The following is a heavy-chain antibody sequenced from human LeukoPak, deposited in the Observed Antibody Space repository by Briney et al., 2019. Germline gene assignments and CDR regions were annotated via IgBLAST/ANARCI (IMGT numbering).Heavy chain of an antibody. CDR3: ARDNSNGFDF. Sequence: SETLSLTCTVSGYSISGGYYWGWIRQPPGKGLEWIGTIFQSVSTYYNPSLKSRVTTSVDTSKNQFSLKLSSVTAADTAVYYCARDNSNGFDFWSQGTLVTVSS. J-gene: IGHJ4*02. V-gene: IGHV4-38-2*02. D-gene: IGHD6-19*01. CDR1: GYSISGGYY. CDR2: IFQSVST.